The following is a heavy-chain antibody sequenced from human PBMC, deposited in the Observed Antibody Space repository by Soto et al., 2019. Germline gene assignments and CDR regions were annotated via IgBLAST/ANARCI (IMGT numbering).Heavy chain of an antibody. J-gene: IGHJ4*02. V-gene: IGHV3-33*01. CDR1: GFTFSSYG. Sequence: GGSLRLSCAASGFTFSSYGMHWVRQAPGKGLERVAVIWYDGSNKYYADSVKGRFTISRDNSKNTLYLQMNSLRAEDTAVYYCAIDLGGFWSGYYTGMVYWGQGTLVTVSS. D-gene: IGHD3-3*01. CDR2: IWYDGSNK. CDR3: AIDLGGFWSGYYTGMVY.